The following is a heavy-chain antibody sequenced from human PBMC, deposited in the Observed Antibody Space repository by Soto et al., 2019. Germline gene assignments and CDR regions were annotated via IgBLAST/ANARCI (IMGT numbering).Heavy chain of an antibody. CDR3: ARDHAAAGTWWFDP. CDR2: INAGNGNT. J-gene: IGHJ5*02. Sequence: ASVKVSCKASGYTFTSYAMHWSRQAPGQRLEWMGWINAGNGNTKYSQKFQGRVTITRDTSASTAYMELSSLRSEDTAVYYCARDHAAAGTWWFDPWGQGTLVTVSS. CDR1: GYTFTSYA. D-gene: IGHD6-13*01. V-gene: IGHV1-3*01.